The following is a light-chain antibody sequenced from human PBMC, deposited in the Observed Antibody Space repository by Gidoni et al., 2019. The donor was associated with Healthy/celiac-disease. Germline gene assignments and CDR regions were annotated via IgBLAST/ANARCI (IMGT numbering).Light chain of an antibody. CDR1: QSVLYSPNNKNY. V-gene: IGKV4-1*01. J-gene: IGKJ1*01. CDR3: QQYYSTPPT. CDR2: WAS. Sequence: DIVMTQSPDSLAVSLGERATINCKSSQSVLYSPNNKNYLAWYQQKPGQPPKLLIYWASTRESGVPDRFSGSGSGTDFTLTISSLQADDVAVYYCQQYYSTPPTFGQXTKVEIK.